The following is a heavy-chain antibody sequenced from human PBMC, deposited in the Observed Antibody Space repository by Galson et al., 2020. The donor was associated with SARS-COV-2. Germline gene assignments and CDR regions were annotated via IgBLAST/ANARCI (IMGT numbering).Heavy chain of an antibody. CDR2: INPRGDYP. CDR1: GFSFSSHA. CDR3: AKDFRPYNSDWYYFDS. D-gene: IGHD3-9*01. V-gene: IGHV3-23*01. J-gene: IGHJ4*02. Sequence: GESLKISCEVSGFSFSSHAMNWVRQAPGKGLEWVSGINPRGDYPYYADSVRGRFTISRDNSKNTLYLRMDSLSVEDTALYYCAKDFRPYNSDWYYFDSWGQGTLVTVSS.